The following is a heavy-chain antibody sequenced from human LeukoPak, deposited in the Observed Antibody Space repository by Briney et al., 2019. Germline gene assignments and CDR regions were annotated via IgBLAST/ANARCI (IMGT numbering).Heavy chain of an antibody. CDR3: ARGRPGYCSSTSRYMRSNWFDP. V-gene: IGHV4-34*01. J-gene: IGHJ5*02. D-gene: IGHD2-2*02. Sequence: SETLSLTCAVYGGSFSGYYWSWIRQPPGKGLEWIGEINHSGSTNYSPSLKSRVTISVDTSKNQFSLKLSSVTAADTAVYYCARGRPGYCSSTSRYMRSNWFDPWGQGTLVTVSS. CDR1: GGSFSGYY. CDR2: INHSGST.